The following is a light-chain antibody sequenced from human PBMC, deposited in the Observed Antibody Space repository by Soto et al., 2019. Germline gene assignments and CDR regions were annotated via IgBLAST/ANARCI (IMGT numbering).Light chain of an antibody. CDR3: QQYNSYSCT. J-gene: IGKJ1*01. CDR1: QSISSW. CDR2: DAS. Sequence: DIQMTQSPSTLSASVGDRVTITCRASQSISSWLAWYQQKPGKAPKLLIYDASSLESGVPSRFSGSGSGTEFTLTSSSLQPDDFATQHCQQYNSYSCTSVQGTKLNIK. V-gene: IGKV1-5*01.